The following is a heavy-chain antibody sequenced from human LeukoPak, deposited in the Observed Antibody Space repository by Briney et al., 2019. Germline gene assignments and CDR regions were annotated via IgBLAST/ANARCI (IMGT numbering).Heavy chain of an antibody. CDR3: ARQGRFGVVINWFDP. CDR2: IYYSGST. V-gene: IGHV4-39*01. Sequence: SETLSLTCTVSGGSISSSSYYWGWIRRSPGKGLEWIGSIYYSGSTYYNPSLKSRVTISVDTSKNQFSLKLSSVTAADTAVYYCARQGRFGVVINWFDPWGQGTLVTVSS. D-gene: IGHD3-3*01. CDR1: GGSISSSSYY. J-gene: IGHJ5*02.